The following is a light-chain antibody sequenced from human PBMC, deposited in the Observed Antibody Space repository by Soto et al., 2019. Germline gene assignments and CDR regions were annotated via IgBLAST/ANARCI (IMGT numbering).Light chain of an antibody. CDR3: LQYNSYPWT. V-gene: IGKV1-5*03. CDR2: KAS. Sequence: DIHMTQSPATLPASVGDRVTMTCRASQSISSWLSWYQQEPGKPPKLLIYKASSLESWVPSRFGGSGSGTEFTLTISSLQPDDFATYYCLQYNSYPWTFGQGTKVDIK. CDR1: QSISSW. J-gene: IGKJ1*01.